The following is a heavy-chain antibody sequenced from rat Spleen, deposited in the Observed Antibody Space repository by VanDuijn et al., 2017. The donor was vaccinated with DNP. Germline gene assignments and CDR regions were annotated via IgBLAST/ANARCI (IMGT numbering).Heavy chain of an antibody. J-gene: IGHJ2*01. CDR1: GFTFSDYN. D-gene: IGHD4-3*01. V-gene: IGHV5-7*01. Sequence: EVQLVESGGGLVQPGRSLQLSCAASGFTFSDYNMAWVRQLPKKGLEWVATINYDGSNTNYRDSVKGRFTISRDNAKSTLYLQMNSLRSEDMATYYCIRWNSGHFDCWGQGVMVTVSS. CDR2: INYDGSNT. CDR3: IRWNSGHFDC.